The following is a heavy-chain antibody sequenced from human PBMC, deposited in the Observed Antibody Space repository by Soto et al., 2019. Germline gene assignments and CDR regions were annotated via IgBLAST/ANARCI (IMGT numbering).Heavy chain of an antibody. J-gene: IGHJ6*02. CDR2: IYYSGST. CDR3: ARDPGRWVQFQPTYYYYGMDV. D-gene: IGHD1-1*01. Sequence: SETLSLTCTVSGGSISSGGYYWSWIRQHPGKGLEWIGYIYYSGSTYYNPSLKSRVTISVDTSKNQFSLKLRSVTAADTAVYYCARDPGRWVQFQPTYYYYGMDVWGQGTTVTVSS. CDR1: GGSISSGGYY. V-gene: IGHV4-31*03.